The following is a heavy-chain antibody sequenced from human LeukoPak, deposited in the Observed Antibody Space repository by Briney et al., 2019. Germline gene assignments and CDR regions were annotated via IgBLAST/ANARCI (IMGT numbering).Heavy chain of an antibody. D-gene: IGHD2/OR15-2a*01. J-gene: IGHJ5*02. V-gene: IGHV3-73*01. Sequence: GGSLRLSCAASGLTFSGSAIQWVRQSSGKGLEWVGQIDKKDKGYATATAYAASVKGRFTISRDDSINTAYLQMKSLKTEDTAISHCTRDSTTYNWFGPWGQGTLVTVSS. CDR2: IDKKDKGYATAT. CDR1: GLTFSGSA. CDR3: TRDSTTYNWFGP.